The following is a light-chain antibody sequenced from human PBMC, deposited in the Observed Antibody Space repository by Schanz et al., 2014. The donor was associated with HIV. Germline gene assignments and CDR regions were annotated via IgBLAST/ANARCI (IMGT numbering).Light chain of an antibody. CDR3: QQYNDWPRT. J-gene: IGKJ1*01. Sequence: EIVMTQSPGTLSLSPGERATLSCRASQSVNSSYLAWYQQKPGQAPRLLMYGASTRANGIPARFSGSGSGTEFTLTISSLQSEDFAVYYCQQYNDWPRTFGQGTKVAIK. CDR2: GAS. CDR1: QSVNSSY. V-gene: IGKV3-15*01.